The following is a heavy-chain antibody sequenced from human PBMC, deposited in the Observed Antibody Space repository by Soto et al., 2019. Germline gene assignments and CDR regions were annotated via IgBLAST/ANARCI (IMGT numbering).Heavy chain of an antibody. CDR3: ARDSSSSSLFDY. D-gene: IGHD6-6*01. CDR2: IYYSGST. J-gene: IGHJ4*02. CDR1: GGSISHYY. Sequence: PSETLSLTCTVSGGSISHYYWTWIRQPPGKGLEWIGYIYYSGSTYYNPSLKSRVTISVDTSKNQFSLKLSSVTAADTAVYYCARDSSSSSLFDYWGQGTLVTVSS. V-gene: IGHV4-30-4*08.